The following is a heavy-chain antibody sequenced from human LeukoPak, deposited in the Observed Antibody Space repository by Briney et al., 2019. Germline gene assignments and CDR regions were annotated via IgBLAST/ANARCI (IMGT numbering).Heavy chain of an antibody. D-gene: IGHD3-22*01. V-gene: IGHV4-59*12. Sequence: SETLSLTCTVSGGSISSYYWNWIRQPPGKGLEWIGYIYYSGSTYYNPSLKSRVTISVDTSKNQFSLKLSSVTAADTAVYYCARGYGANTSGFDCWGQETLVTVSS. J-gene: IGHJ4*02. CDR1: GGSISSYY. CDR3: ARGYGANTSGFDC. CDR2: IYYSGST.